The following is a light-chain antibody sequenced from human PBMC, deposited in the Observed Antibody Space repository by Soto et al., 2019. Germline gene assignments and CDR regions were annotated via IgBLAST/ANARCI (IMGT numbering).Light chain of an antibody. V-gene: IGKV1-5*01. J-gene: IGKJ1*01. CDR3: QQYHGFW. CDR1: HSINDW. CDR2: DAS. Sequence: DNPRRQSPSSLSASVGDRVTITCRARHSINDWLAWYQQKPGKAPKLLIYDASSLESGVPSRFSGGGSGTEFSLIISGLQPEDFATYYCQQYHGFWFGQGTKVDIK.